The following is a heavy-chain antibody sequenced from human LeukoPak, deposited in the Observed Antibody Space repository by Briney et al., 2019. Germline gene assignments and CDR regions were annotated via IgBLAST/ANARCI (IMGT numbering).Heavy chain of an antibody. CDR2: IYYSGNT. V-gene: IGHV4-39*01. CDR1: GGSISNSNCY. Sequence: PSETLSLTCTVSGGSISNSNCYWGWVRQPPGKGLEWIGTIYYSGNTYYNPSLKSRVTISVDTSKNQFSLRLSSVTAADTAVYFCMRHEEEDGYNAKPFDFWGRGTLVTVSS. CDR3: MRHEEEDGYNAKPFDF. J-gene: IGHJ4*02. D-gene: IGHD5-24*01.